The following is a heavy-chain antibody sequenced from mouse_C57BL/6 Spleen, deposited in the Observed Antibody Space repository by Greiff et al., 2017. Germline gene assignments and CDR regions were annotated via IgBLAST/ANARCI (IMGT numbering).Heavy chain of an antibody. CDR2: IDPSDSYT. CDR1: GYTFTSYW. Sequence: QVQLQQPGAELVMPGASVKLSCKASGYTFTSYWMHWVKQRPGQGLEWIGEIDPSDSYTNYNQKFKGKSTLTVDKSSSTAYMQLSSLTSEDSAVYYCARRTYSNYDAMDYWGQGTSVTVSS. D-gene: IGHD2-5*01. CDR3: ARRTYSNYDAMDY. V-gene: IGHV1-69*01. J-gene: IGHJ4*01.